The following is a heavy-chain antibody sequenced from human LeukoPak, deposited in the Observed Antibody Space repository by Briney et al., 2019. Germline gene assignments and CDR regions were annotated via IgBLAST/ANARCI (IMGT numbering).Heavy chain of an antibody. CDR3: ATSLGAGSDAFAL. D-gene: IGHD1-1*01. Sequence: ASVKVSRKASGYNFTNYALNWVRQTPGQGLEWMGWINTNTGHPTYGQGFTARFVFSLDTSVSTAFLQISTLKPADTAIYYCATSLGAGSDAFALWGQGTMVTVSS. J-gene: IGHJ3*01. CDR1: GYNFTNYA. CDR2: INTNTGHP. V-gene: IGHV7-4-1*02.